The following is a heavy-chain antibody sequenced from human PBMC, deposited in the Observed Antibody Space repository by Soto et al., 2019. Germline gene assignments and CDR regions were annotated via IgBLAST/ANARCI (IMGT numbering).Heavy chain of an antibody. CDR1: GFSFSSYW. Sequence: GGSLRLSCAASGFSFSSYWMDWVRQAPGKGLEWVANINQDGSEKNYVDSVKGRFTISRDNAKNLLHLQMSSLTAEDSALYYCSRSLDYWGRGALVTVSS. CDR2: INQDGSEK. CDR3: SRSLDY. V-gene: IGHV3-7*01. J-gene: IGHJ4*02.